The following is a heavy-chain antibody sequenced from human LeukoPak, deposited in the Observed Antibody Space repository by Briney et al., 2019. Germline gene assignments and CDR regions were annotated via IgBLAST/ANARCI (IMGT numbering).Heavy chain of an antibody. J-gene: IGHJ4*02. V-gene: IGHV3-53*01. Sequence: GGSLRLSCAASGFTVSSNYMSWVRQAPGKGLEWVSVIYSGGSTYYADSVKGRFTISRENSKNTLYLQMNSLRAEDTAVYYCAREGRRGYSYGYFDYWGQGTLVTVSS. CDR3: AREGRRGYSYGYFDY. CDR2: IYSGGST. D-gene: IGHD5-18*01. CDR1: GFTVSSNY.